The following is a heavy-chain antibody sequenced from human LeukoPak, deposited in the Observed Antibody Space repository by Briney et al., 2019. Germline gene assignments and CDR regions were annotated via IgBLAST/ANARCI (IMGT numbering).Heavy chain of an antibody. CDR3: ARDSGPYDAFDI. V-gene: IGHV1-2*02. CDR2: INANSGGT. Sequence: ASVKVSCKASGHTFTGYYMHWVRQAPGQGLEWMGWINANSGGTNYAQKFQGRVTMTRDMSTSTVYMELSSLRSEDTAVYYCARDSGPYDAFDIWGQGTMVTVSS. J-gene: IGHJ3*02. CDR1: GHTFTGYY.